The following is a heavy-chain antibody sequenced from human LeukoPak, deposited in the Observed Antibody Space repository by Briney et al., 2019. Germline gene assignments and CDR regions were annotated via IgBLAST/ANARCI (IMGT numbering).Heavy chain of an antibody. V-gene: IGHV3-73*01. J-gene: IGHJ6*03. CDR2: IGSRADTYAT. CDR3: SVKPAYYVDV. Sequence: GGSLRLSCAVSGFTFSGSAMHWVRQAPGKGLEWVGRIGSRADTYATTYAASVKGRFTIARDDSKNTAYLQMNNLKTYNTAVYYCSVKPAYYVDVWGKGTAVTVSS. CDR1: GFTFSGSA.